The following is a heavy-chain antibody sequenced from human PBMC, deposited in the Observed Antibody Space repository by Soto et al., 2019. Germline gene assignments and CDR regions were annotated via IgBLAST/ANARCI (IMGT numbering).Heavy chain of an antibody. J-gene: IGHJ3*02. CDR1: GGSFSGYY. D-gene: IGHD3-22*01. Sequence: PSETLSLTCAVYGGSFSGYYWSWIRQLPGKGLEWIGEINHSGSTNYNPSLKSRVTISVDTSKNQFSLKLSSVTAADTAVYYCAREDYYDSSGYRTRDAFDIWGQGTMVTVSS. CDR3: AREDYYDSSGYRTRDAFDI. V-gene: IGHV4-34*01. CDR2: INHSGST.